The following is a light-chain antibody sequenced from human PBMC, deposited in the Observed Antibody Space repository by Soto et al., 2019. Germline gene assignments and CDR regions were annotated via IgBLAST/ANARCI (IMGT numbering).Light chain of an antibody. Sequence: DIQMTQSPSSLSASVGDRVTITCRASQSISSWLAWYQQKPGKAPRLLIYKASNLESGVPSRFSGSGSATEFTLSISRLQPDYFATYYCQHYNSFPWTFGQGTTVEVK. V-gene: IGKV1-5*03. CDR3: QHYNSFPWT. CDR1: QSISSW. J-gene: IGKJ1*01. CDR2: KAS.